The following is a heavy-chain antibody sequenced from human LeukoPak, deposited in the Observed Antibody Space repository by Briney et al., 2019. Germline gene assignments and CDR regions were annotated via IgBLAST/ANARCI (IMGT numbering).Heavy chain of an antibody. CDR2: ISSSGSTI. CDR1: GFTFSSYA. V-gene: IGHV3-48*04. J-gene: IGHJ4*02. Sequence: PGGSLRLSCAASGFTFSSYAMSWVRQAPGKGLEWVSYISSSGSTIYYADSVKGRFTISRDNAKNSLYLQMNSLRAEDTAVYYCARVLYDYYDSSGPDYWGQGTLVTVSS. D-gene: IGHD3-22*01. CDR3: ARVLYDYYDSSGPDY.